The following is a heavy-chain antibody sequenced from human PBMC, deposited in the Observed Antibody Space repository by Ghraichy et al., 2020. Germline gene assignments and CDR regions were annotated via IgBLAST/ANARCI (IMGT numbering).Heavy chain of an antibody. D-gene: IGHD2-2*01. CDR3: ARATEVAAATKAAFDI. Sequence: ASVKVSCKASGYTFTAYYIHWVRQAPGQGLERMAWINPNTGGTHYEQRFQGRVTLTRDTSLATTYMELNRLTTDDTAVYYCARATEVAAATKAAFDIWGQGTRVTVSS. CDR1: GYTFTAYY. J-gene: IGHJ3*02. CDR2: INPNTGGT. V-gene: IGHV1-2*02.